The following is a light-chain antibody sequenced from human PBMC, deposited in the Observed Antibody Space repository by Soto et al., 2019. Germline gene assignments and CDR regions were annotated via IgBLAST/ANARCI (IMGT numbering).Light chain of an antibody. CDR2: GAS. CDR1: QSISSSY. Sequence: IVLTQSPGTLSLSPGKRATLSCRASQSISSSYLAWYQQRPGQAPKLLIHGASSRAAGIPDRFSGSGSGTDFTLTISRLEPEDFAVYYCQQHGSTRWTFGQGTKVDIK. CDR3: QQHGSTRWT. J-gene: IGKJ1*01. V-gene: IGKV3-20*01.